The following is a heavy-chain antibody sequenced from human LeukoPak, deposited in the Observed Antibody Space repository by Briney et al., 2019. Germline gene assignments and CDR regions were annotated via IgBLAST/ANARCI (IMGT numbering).Heavy chain of an antibody. CDR3: ARGSYYYDSSGYYYDY. J-gene: IGHJ4*02. CDR2: INWNGGST. Sequence: PGGSLRLSCAASGFTFDDYGMSWVRQAPGKGLEWVSGINWNGGSTGYADSVKGRFTISRDNAKNSLYLQMSSLRAEDTALYYCARGSYYYDSSGYYYDYWGQGTLVTVSS. CDR1: GFTFDDYG. D-gene: IGHD3-22*01. V-gene: IGHV3-20*04.